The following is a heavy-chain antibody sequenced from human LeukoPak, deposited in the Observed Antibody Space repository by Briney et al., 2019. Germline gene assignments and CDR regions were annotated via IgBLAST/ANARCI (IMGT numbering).Heavy chain of an antibody. V-gene: IGHV3-7*01. Sequence: GGSLRLSCAASGFTLRSEWMSWLRQTPEKGLEWVANIKPDGSATAYVDSVKGRFTISRDNAKNSLFLRMNSLRPEDTAVYYCAKARGAVAGTDWFDPWGQGTLVTVSS. J-gene: IGHJ5*02. CDR3: AKARGAVAGTDWFDP. D-gene: IGHD6-19*01. CDR1: GFTLRSEW. CDR2: IKPDGSAT.